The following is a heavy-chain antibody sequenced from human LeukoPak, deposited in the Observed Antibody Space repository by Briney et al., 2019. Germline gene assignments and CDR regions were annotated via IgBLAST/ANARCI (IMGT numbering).Heavy chain of an antibody. V-gene: IGHV4-28*01. CDR3: ASGNYGDYRFDY. CDR2: IYYSGST. D-gene: IGHD4-17*01. Sequence: KPSDTLSLTCAVSGYSISSSNWWGWIRQPPGKGLEWIGYIYYSGSTYYNPSLKSRVTMSVDTSKNQFSLKLSSVTAADTAVYYCASGNYGDYRFDYWGQGTLVTVSP. CDR1: GYSISSSNW. J-gene: IGHJ4*02.